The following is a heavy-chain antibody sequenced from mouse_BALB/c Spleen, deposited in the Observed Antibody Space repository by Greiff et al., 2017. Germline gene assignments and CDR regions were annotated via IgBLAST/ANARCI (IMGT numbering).Heavy chain of an antibody. V-gene: IGHV3-2*02. D-gene: IGHD3-1*01. CDR3: ARSGGSWYFDV. J-gene: IGHJ1*01. CDR2: ISYSGST. CDR1: GYSITSDYA. Sequence: EVKLQESGPGLVKPSRSLSLTCTVTGYSITSDYAWNWIRQFPGNKLEWMGYISYSGSTSYNPSLKSRISITRDTSKNQFFLQLNSVTTEDTATYYFARSGGSWYFDVWGAGTTVTVSS.